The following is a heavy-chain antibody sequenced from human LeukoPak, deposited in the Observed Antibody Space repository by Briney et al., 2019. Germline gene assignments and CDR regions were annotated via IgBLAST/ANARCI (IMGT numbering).Heavy chain of an antibody. D-gene: IGHD3-3*01. CDR2: INPNSGGT. CDR1: VYTFTGYY. J-gene: IGHJ4*02. CDR3: ARGRRITIFGVVIGLVY. V-gene: IGHV1-2*02. Sequence: ASVKLSRKASVYTFTGYYMHWVRQSPGHQRGWMRWINPNSGGTNYAQKFQGRVTMTRDTSISTAYMELSRLRFDDTAVYYCARGRRITIFGVVIGLVYWGQGTLVTVSS.